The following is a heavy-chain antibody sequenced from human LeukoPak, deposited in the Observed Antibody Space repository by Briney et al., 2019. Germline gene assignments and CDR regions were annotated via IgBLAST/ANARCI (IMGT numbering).Heavy chain of an antibody. CDR3: AKSRFPGGEYYGNFDY. D-gene: IGHD3-10*01. CDR2: VDPDSGAT. CDR1: GYTFTDHY. V-gene: IGHV1-2*02. J-gene: IGHJ4*02. Sequence: ASVKVSCEASGYTFTDHYMHWVRQATGQGLEWMGCVDPDSGATDYAQQFRGRVTMARDTSISTAHMELNSVRCDDTGVYYCAKSRFPGGEYYGNFDYWGRGTLVSVSS.